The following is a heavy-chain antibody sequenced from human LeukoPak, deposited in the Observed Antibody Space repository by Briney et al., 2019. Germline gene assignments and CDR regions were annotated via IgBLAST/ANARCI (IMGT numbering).Heavy chain of an antibody. CDR3: AKWGDYDVLTGYYDSDY. D-gene: IGHD3-9*01. J-gene: IGHJ4*02. V-gene: IGHV1-69*13. CDR2: IIPIFGTA. CDR1: GGTSSSYA. Sequence: SVKVSCKASGGTSSSYAISWVRQAPGQGLEWMGGIIPIFGTANYAQKFQDRITITADESTSTAYMELSSLRSEDTAVYYCAKWGDYDVLTGYYDSDYWGQGTLVTVSS.